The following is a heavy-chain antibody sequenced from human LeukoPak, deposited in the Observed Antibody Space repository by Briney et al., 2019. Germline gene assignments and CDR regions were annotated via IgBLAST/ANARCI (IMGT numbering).Heavy chain of an antibody. Sequence: SETLSLNCTVSGGSISSYYWSWIRQPQGKGLEWIGYIFYSGSTNYNPSLKSRVTISVDTSKNQFSLKRSSVTAADTAVYYCARHNEDGYSHFYMNVWGKGTTVTVSS. CDR1: GGSISSYY. V-gene: IGHV4-59*08. J-gene: IGHJ6*03. D-gene: IGHD5-24*01. CDR3: ARHNEDGYSHFYMNV. CDR2: IFYSGST.